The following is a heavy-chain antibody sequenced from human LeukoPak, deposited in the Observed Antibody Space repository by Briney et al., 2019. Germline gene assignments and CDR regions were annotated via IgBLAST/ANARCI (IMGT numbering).Heavy chain of an antibody. CDR1: GFTFSTYW. CDR3: ARDRGVVGNYDY. V-gene: IGHV3-7*05. CDR2: IKEDGSER. Sequence: GGPLRLSCAASGFTFSTYWMSWVRQAPGKGLEWVANIKEDGSERYHVDSVKGRFTISRDNAKNSLYLQMNSLRADDTAVYYCARDRGVVGNYDYWGQGTLVTVSS. D-gene: IGHD1-26*01. J-gene: IGHJ4*02.